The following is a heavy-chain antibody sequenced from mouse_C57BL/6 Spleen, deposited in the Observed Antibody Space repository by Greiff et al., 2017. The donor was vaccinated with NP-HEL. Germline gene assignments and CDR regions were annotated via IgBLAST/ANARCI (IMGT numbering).Heavy chain of an antibody. Sequence: QVQLQQSGAELVRPGTSVKVSCKASGYAFTNYLIEWVKQRPGQGLEWIGVINPGSGGTNYNEKFKGKATLTADKYSSTAYMQLSSLTSEDSAVYFCARMDTGWYFDVWGTGTTVTVSS. CDR3: ARMDTGWYFDV. D-gene: IGHD1-1*01. CDR1: GYAFTNYL. CDR2: INPGSGGT. V-gene: IGHV1-54*01. J-gene: IGHJ1*03.